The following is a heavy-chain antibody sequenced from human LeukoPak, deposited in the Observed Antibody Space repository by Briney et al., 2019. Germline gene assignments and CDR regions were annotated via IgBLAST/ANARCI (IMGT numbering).Heavy chain of an antibody. Sequence: GGSLRLSCAASGFTFSNYAMHWVRQAPGKGLDWVAIVSYDGSNKYYADSVKGRFTISRDNSKNTLYLQMNSLRAEDTAVYYCARARATMVGDAFDFWGRGTMVTVSS. V-gene: IGHV3-30*04. CDR3: ARARATMVGDAFDF. CDR1: GFTFSNYA. J-gene: IGHJ3*01. D-gene: IGHD5-12*01. CDR2: VSYDGSNK.